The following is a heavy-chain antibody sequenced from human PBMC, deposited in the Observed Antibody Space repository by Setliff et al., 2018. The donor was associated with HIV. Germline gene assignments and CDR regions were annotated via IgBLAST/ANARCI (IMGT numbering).Heavy chain of an antibody. CDR1: GGSISNNSYY. V-gene: IGHV4-39*07. CDR2: LFYNGST. Sequence: PSETLSLTCTVSGGSISNNSYYWGWVRQPPGKGLELIGNLFYNGSTNYNPSLKSRVTISVDTSKNQFSLKLSSVTAADTAVYYCAREHFWSGYYSYDAFDIWGQGTMVTVSS. D-gene: IGHD3-3*02. CDR3: AREHFWSGYYSYDAFDI. J-gene: IGHJ3*02.